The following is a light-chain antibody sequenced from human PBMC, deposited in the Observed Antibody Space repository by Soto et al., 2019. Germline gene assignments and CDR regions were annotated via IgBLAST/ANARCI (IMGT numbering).Light chain of an antibody. CDR2: LGS. Sequence: DIVMTQSPLSLPVTPGEPASISCRSSQSLLYSNGNNYLDWYVQKPGQSPQLLIYLGSNRASGGPDRFSGSGSGTDFTLTISRVEAEDVGVYYCMQALQTPLTFGGGTKLDIK. CDR1: QSLLYSNGNNY. J-gene: IGKJ4*01. V-gene: IGKV2-28*01. CDR3: MQALQTPLT.